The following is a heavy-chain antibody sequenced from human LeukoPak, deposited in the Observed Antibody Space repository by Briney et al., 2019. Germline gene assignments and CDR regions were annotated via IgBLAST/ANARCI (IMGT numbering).Heavy chain of an antibody. CDR1: GNYW. J-gene: IGHJ4*02. CDR3: ARADAIQRSFDY. V-gene: IGHV3-74*01. D-gene: IGHD3-3*01. Sequence: GGSLRLSCAASGNYWMHWVRQAPGKGLVWVSHINSDGSWTIYADSVKGRFTISKDNAKNTVYLQMNSLRVEDTAVYYCARADAIQRSFDYWGQGTLVTVSS. CDR2: INSDGSWT.